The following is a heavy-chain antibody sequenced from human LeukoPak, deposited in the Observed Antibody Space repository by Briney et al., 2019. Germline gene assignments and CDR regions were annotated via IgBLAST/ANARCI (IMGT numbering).Heavy chain of an antibody. CDR2: INPNSGGT. J-gene: IGHJ4*02. V-gene: IGHV1-18*01. CDR3: ARDTEWELLQGYFDY. Sequence: ASVKVSCKASGGTFSSYAISWVRQAPGQGLEWMGGINPNSGGTNYAQKFQGRVTMTTDTSTSTAYMELRSLRSDDTAVYYCARDTEWELLQGYFDYWGQGTLVTVSS. CDR1: GGTFSSYA. D-gene: IGHD1-26*01.